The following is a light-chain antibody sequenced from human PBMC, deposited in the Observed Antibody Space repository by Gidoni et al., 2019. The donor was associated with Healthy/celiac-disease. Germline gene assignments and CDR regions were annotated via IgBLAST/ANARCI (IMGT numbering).Light chain of an antibody. V-gene: IGKV1-33*01. CDR1: QDISNY. CDR3: QQYDNLPT. Sequence: DIQMTQSPSSLSASVGDRVTITCQASQDISNYLNWYQQKPGKAPKLLIYDASNLETGVPSRFSGSGSGTDFTFTIISLQPEDIATYYCQQYDNLPTFGGXTKVEIK. J-gene: IGKJ4*01. CDR2: DAS.